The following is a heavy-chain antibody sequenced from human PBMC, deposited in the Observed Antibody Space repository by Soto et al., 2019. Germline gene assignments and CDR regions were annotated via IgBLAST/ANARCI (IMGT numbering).Heavy chain of an antibody. Sequence: GGSLRLSCAASGFTFSSYSMNWVRQAPGKGLEWVSSISSSSYIYYADSVKGRFTISRDNAKNSLYLQMNSLRAEDTAVYYCARGLYYDFWSGYYAPRSYFDYWGQGTLVTVSS. CDR1: GFTFSSYS. CDR3: ARGLYYDFWSGYYAPRSYFDY. J-gene: IGHJ4*02. CDR2: ISSSSYI. V-gene: IGHV3-21*01. D-gene: IGHD3-3*01.